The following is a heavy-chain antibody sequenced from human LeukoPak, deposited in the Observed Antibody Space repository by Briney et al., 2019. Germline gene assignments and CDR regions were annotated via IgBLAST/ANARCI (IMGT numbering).Heavy chain of an antibody. CDR1: GASISNFY. CDR2: IYTDGSP. D-gene: IGHD3-10*01. CDR3: ARDRPPGSETYRLDY. V-gene: IGHV4-4*07. J-gene: IGHJ4*02. Sequence: SETLSLTSTVSGASISNFYWSWIRQPAGKGLEGIGRIYTDGSPRYNPSLKSRITISIDTSKNQFSLKLASVTAADTAVYYCARDRPPGSETYRLDYWGQGTLVTVSS.